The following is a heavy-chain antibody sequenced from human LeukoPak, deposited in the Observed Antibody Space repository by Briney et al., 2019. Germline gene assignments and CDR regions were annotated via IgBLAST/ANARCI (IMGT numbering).Heavy chain of an antibody. CDR2: INHSGST. D-gene: IGHD5-12*01. CDR3: ARDYGYSGYDYYYYYGMDV. Sequence: SETLSLTCAVYGGSFSGYYWSWIRQPPGKGLEWIGEINHSGSTNYNPSLKSRVTISVDTSKNQFSLKLSSVTAADTAVYYCARDYGYSGYDYYYYYGMDVWGQGTTVTVSS. V-gene: IGHV4-34*01. J-gene: IGHJ6*02. CDR1: GGSFSGYY.